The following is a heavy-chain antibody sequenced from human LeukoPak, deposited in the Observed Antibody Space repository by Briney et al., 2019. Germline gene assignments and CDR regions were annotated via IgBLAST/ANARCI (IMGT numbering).Heavy chain of an antibody. CDR2: FDPEDGET. CDR1: GYTLTELS. J-gene: IGHJ3*02. CDR3: AKDSRYSGNIKAFDI. V-gene: IGHV1-24*01. D-gene: IGHD1-26*01. Sequence: ASVKVSCKVSGYTLTELSMHWVRQAPGKGLEWMGGFDPEDGETIYAQKFQGRVTMTEDTSTDTAYMELSSLRAEDTAVYYCAKDSRYSGNIKAFDIWGQGTMVTVSS.